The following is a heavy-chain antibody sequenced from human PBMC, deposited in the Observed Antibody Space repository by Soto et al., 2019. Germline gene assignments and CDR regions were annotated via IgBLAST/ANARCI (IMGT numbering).Heavy chain of an antibody. CDR3: ARTMFPRRKFGMDV. Sequence: ASVKVSCKASGYTFTGYYMHWVRQAPGQGLEWMGWINPNSGGTNYAQKFQGRVTMTRDTSISTAYMELSRLRSDDTAVYYCARTMFPRRKFGMDVWGQGTTVTVSS. V-gene: IGHV1-2*02. CDR2: INPNSGGT. CDR1: GYTFTGYY. D-gene: IGHD3-10*02. J-gene: IGHJ6*02.